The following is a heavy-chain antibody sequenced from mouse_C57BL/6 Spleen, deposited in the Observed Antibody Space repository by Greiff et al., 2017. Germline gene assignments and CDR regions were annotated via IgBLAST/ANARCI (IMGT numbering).Heavy chain of an antibody. CDR2: IDPSDSYT. CDR1: GYTFTSYW. V-gene: IGHV1-69*01. Sequence: QVQLKESGAELVMPGASVKLSCKASGYTFTSYWMHWVKQRPGQGLEWIGEIDPSDSYTNYNQKFKGKSTLTVDKSSSTAYMQLSSLTSEDSAVYYCARSQRDYGSSYWYFDVWGTGTTVTVSS. CDR3: ARSQRDYGSSYWYFDV. J-gene: IGHJ1*03. D-gene: IGHD1-1*01.